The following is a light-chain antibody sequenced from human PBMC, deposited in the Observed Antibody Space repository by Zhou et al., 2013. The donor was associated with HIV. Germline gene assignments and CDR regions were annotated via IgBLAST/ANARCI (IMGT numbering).Light chain of an antibody. CDR1: QTVSGRY. Sequence: EIVLTQSPGTLSLSPGERVTLSCRASQTVSGRYLAWFQQRPGQTPRLLIHHASIRATGTPDRFSGSGSGTDFTLTISSLEAEDFAVYYCQQRYDWPPITFGPGTKVELK. CDR2: HAS. CDR3: QQRYDWPPIT. J-gene: IGKJ3*01. V-gene: IGKV3D-20*02.